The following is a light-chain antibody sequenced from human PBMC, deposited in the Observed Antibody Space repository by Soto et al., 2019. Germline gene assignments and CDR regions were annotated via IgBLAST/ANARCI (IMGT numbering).Light chain of an antibody. CDR1: SSDVGGYNY. Sequence: QSALTQPASVSGSPGQSITISCTGSSSDVGGYNYVSWYQQHPGKAPKLMIYDVSNRPSGVSNRFSGSKSGNTASLTISGPQAEYEADYYCSSYTSSSPYVVFGGGTKLTVL. J-gene: IGLJ2*01. V-gene: IGLV2-14*01. CDR3: SSYTSSSPYVV. CDR2: DVS.